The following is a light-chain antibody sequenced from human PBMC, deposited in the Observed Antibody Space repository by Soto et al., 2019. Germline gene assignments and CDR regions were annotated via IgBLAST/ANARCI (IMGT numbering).Light chain of an antibody. CDR3: QQSYSTPWT. V-gene: IGKV1-39*01. J-gene: IGKJ1*01. CDR2: AAS. CDR1: QSISSY. Sequence: DVRMTKSPSSVSATVGDRVTITCRASQSISSYLNWYQQKPGKAPKLLIYAASSLQSGVPSRFSGSGSGTDFTLTISSLQPEDFATYYCQQSYSTPWTFGQGTKVDI.